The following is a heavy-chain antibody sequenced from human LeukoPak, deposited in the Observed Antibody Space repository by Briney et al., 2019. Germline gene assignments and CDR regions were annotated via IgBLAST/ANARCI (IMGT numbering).Heavy chain of an antibody. CDR2: FYHGGST. CDR1: GYSISTGYY. CDR3: ASWDRYSGSGRAY. D-gene: IGHD1-26*01. Sequence: SETLSLTCTVSGYSISTGYYWDWIRQPPGKGLEWIGTFYHGGSTYYNPSLKSRVTISVDTSKNQFSLKLSSVTAADTAVYYCASWDRYSGSGRAYWGQGTLVTVSS. J-gene: IGHJ4*02. V-gene: IGHV4-38-2*02.